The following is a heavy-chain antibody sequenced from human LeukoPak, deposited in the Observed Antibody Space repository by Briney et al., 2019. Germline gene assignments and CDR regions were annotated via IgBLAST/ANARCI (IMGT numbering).Heavy chain of an antibody. CDR2: TYYRSKWYT. CDR1: GDSVSANTAA. J-gene: IGHJ4*02. D-gene: IGHD2-15*01. CDR3: ARDGWPAFDY. V-gene: IGHV6-1*01. Sequence: SQTLSLTCAISGDSVSANTAAWNWVRQSPSRGLEWLGRTYYRSKWYTDYAVSVKSRITINPDTSKNQFSLQLNSVTPEDTAVYFCARDGWPAFDYWGQGTLVTVSS.